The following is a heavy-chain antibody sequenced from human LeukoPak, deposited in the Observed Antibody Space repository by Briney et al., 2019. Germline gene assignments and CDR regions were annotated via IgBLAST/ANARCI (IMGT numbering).Heavy chain of an antibody. V-gene: IGHV1-8*01. CDR1: GYTFTSYD. J-gene: IGHJ4*02. CDR3: AKRGVVIRVVLVGFHKEAYYFES. CDR2: MNPNSGNT. Sequence: ASVKVSCKASGYTFTSYDINWVRQATGQGLEWMGWMNPNSGNTGYAQKFQGRVTMTRNTSISTAYMELSSLRSEDTAVYYCAKRGVVIRVVLVGFHKEAYYFESWGQGALVTVSS. D-gene: IGHD3/OR15-3a*01.